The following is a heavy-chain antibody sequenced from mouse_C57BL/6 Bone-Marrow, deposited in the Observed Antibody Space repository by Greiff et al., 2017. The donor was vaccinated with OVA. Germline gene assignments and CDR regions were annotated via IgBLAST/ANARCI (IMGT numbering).Heavy chain of an antibody. Sequence: EVKLEESGGGLVQPGGSMKLSCVASGFTFSNYWMNWVRQSPEQGLEWVAQIRLKSDNYATHYADSVKGRFTISRDDDKSSVYLQMNNLRAEDTGIYYCTNLYYDYDYWYCDVWGTGTTVTVSS. CDR3: TNLYYDYDYWYCDV. D-gene: IGHD2-4*01. CDR2: IRLKSDNYAT. J-gene: IGHJ1*03. CDR1: GFTFSNYW. V-gene: IGHV6-3*01.